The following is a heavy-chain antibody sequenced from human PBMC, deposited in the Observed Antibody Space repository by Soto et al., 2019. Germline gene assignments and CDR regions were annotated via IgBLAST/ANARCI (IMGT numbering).Heavy chain of an antibody. CDR2: MNPNSGNT. J-gene: IGHJ6*03. CDR1: GYTFTSYD. D-gene: IGHD6-6*01. CDR3: ARSGGSSPRYYYDYYMDV. Sequence: QVQLVQSGAEVKKPGASVKVSCKASGYTFTSYDINWVRQATGQGLEWMGWMNPNSGNTGYAQKFQGRGTMTRNTSISTAYMELSSLRSEDTAVYYCARSGGSSPRYYYDYYMDVWGKGTTVTVSS. V-gene: IGHV1-8*01.